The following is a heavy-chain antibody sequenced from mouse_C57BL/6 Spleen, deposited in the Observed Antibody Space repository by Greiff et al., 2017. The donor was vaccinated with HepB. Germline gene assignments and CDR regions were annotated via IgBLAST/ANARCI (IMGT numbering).Heavy chain of an antibody. Sequence: EVQLQESGGGLVQPKGSLKLSCAASGFSFNTYAMNWVRQAPGKGLEWVARIRSKSNNYATYYADSVKDRFTISRDDSESMLYLQMNNLKTEDTAMYYCVRRGFSYAMYYWGQETSVTASS. CDR2: IRSKSNNYAT. J-gene: IGHJ4*01. CDR3: VRRGFSYAMYY. V-gene: IGHV10-1*01. CDR1: GFSFNTYA.